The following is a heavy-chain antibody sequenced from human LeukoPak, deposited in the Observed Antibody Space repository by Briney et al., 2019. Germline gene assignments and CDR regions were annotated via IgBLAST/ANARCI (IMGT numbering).Heavy chain of an antibody. J-gene: IGHJ4*02. V-gene: IGHV3-7*01. CDR1: GFAFSSYW. D-gene: IGHD5-18*01. CDR2: IKQDGSEK. Sequence: GGSLRLSCAASGFAFSSYWMSWVRQAPGKGLEWVANIKQDGSEKYYVDSVKGRFTISRDNAKNSLYLQMNSLRAEDTAVYYCARDGDTAMVVYWGQGTLVTVSS. CDR3: ARDGDTAMVVY.